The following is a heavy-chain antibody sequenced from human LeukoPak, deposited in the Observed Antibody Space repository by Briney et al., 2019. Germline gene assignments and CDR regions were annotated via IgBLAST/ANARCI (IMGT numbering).Heavy chain of an antibody. CDR1: GFTFSSYA. V-gene: IGHV3-23*01. D-gene: IGHD3-22*01. CDR2: ISGSGGST. CDR3: AKDRYFYDSSEAY. J-gene: IGHJ4*02. Sequence: EGSLRLSCAASGFTFSSYAMSWVRQAPGKGLEWVSAISGSGGSTYYADSVKGRFTISRDNSKNTLYLQMNSLRAEDTAVYYCAKDRYFYDSSEAYWGQGTLVTVSS.